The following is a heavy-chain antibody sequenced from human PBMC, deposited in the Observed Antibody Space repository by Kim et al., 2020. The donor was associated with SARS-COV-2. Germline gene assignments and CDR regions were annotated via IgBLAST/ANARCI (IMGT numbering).Heavy chain of an antibody. D-gene: IGHD3-22*01. CDR3: ARGAGTMIVVVITDYGMDV. V-gene: IGHV3-30*07. J-gene: IGHJ6*02. Sequence: RFTISRDNSKNTLYLQMNSLRAEDTAVYYCARGAGTMIVVVITDYGMDVWGQGTTVTVSS.